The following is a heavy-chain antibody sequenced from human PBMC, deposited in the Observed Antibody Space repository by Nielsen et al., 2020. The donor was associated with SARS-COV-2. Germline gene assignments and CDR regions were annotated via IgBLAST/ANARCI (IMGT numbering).Heavy chain of an antibody. CDR3: ARISLIAVPGPMTHYYYYYYMDV. Sequence: VRQMPGKGLEWVGRIDPSDSYTNYSPSFQGHVTISADKSISTAYLQWSSLKASDTAMYYCARISLIAVPGPMTHYYYYYYMDVWGKGTTVTVSS. CDR2: IDPSDSYT. J-gene: IGHJ6*03. D-gene: IGHD6-19*01. V-gene: IGHV5-10-1*01.